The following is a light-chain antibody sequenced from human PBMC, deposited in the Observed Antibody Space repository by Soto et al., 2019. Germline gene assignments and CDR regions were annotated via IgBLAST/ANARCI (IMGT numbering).Light chain of an antibody. V-gene: IGKV1-5*01. J-gene: IGKJ1*01. CDR1: QSISSW. Sequence: DIQMTQSPSTLSASVGDRVTITCRASQSISSWLAWYQQKPGKAPKLLIYDASSLQSGVLSRFSGSGSGTEFTLTISRLQPDDFATYYCQQYNSYPWTFGQGTKGEIK. CDR2: DAS. CDR3: QQYNSYPWT.